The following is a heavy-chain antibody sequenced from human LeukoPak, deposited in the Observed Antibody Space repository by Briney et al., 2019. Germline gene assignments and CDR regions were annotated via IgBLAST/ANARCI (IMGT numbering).Heavy chain of an antibody. Sequence: GGSLRLSCAASGFTFSSYWMSWVRQAPGKGLEWVSGISGSGGATYYADSAKGRFTVSRDDPHNTLYLQMNSVRAEDTAVYFCARGGVDHYGSGTYYLMYYFDHWGQGALVTVSS. CDR2: ISGSGGAT. J-gene: IGHJ4*02. D-gene: IGHD3-10*01. CDR1: GFTFSSYW. CDR3: ARGGVDHYGSGTYYLMYYFDH. V-gene: IGHV3-23*01.